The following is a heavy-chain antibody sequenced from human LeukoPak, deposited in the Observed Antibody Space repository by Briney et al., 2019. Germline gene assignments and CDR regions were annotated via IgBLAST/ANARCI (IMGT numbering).Heavy chain of an antibody. Sequence: GGSLRLSCAASGFTFSSYAMSWVRQAPGKGLEWVSAISGSGGSTHYADSVKGRFTISRDNSKNTLYLQMNSLRAEDTAVYYCAKWGKMRDLAIDYWGQGTLVTVSS. CDR3: AKWGKMRDLAIDY. CDR2: ISGSGGST. J-gene: IGHJ4*02. D-gene: IGHD3-16*01. V-gene: IGHV3-23*01. CDR1: GFTFSSYA.